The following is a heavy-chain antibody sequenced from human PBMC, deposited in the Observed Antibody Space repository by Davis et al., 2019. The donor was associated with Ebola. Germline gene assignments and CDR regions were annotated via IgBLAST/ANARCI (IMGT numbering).Heavy chain of an antibody. Sequence: SETLSLTCTVAGGSISSSSYYWGWIRQPPGKGLDWIGYISYSGNTNYSPSLKSRVTISLDTSKNQFSLKLSSLTAADTAVYYCARGGNSPHFYYYGMDVWGQGTTVTVSS. J-gene: IGHJ6*02. V-gene: IGHV4-61*05. CDR3: ARGGNSPHFYYYGMDV. D-gene: IGHD4-23*01. CDR2: ISYSGNT. CDR1: GGSISSSSYY.